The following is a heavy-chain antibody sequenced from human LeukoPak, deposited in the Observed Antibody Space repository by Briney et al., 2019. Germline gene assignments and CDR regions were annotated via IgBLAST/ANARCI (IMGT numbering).Heavy chain of an antibody. Sequence: ASVKVSCKASGYTFTSYGISWVRQAPGQGLEWMGWISAYDGNTNYAQKLQGRVTMTTDTSTSTAYMELSSLRSEDTAVYYCARDRTSNWDFDYWGQGTLVTVSS. CDR3: ARDRTSNWDFDY. CDR2: ISAYDGNT. V-gene: IGHV1-18*01. D-gene: IGHD2-8*01. J-gene: IGHJ4*02. CDR1: GYTFTSYG.